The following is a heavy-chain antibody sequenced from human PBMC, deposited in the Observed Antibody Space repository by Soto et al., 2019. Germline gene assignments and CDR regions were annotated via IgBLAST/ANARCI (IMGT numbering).Heavy chain of an antibody. Sequence: EVQLVESGGGLVKPGGSLRLSCVASGFTFSTYTMSWVRQAPGKGLEWLSSIGTSTSYIYYANAVKGRFTISRDNAKNSVFLQMDSLRAEDTAMYYCARAALTFSTSSAFPHWGQGTLVTVSS. CDR1: GFTFSTYT. CDR2: IGTSTSYI. CDR3: ARAALTFSTSSAFPH. V-gene: IGHV3-21*02. D-gene: IGHD3-9*01. J-gene: IGHJ4*02.